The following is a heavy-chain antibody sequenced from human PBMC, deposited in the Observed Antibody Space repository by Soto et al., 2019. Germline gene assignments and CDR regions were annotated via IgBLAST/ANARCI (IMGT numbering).Heavy chain of an antibody. D-gene: IGHD1-1*01. V-gene: IGHV1-69*01. CDR2: IIPLSGTS. Sequence: QVQLVPSGAEVRKPGSSVKVSCKASGGTFSSSGINWVRQAPGQGLEWIGGIIPLSGTSSHAQKFQGRVTITADESTGTVNMELGSLTSDDTAVYYCATSRDTTGYFDHRGQGTLVTVSS. CDR1: GGTFSSSG. CDR3: ATSRDTTGYFDH. J-gene: IGHJ4*02.